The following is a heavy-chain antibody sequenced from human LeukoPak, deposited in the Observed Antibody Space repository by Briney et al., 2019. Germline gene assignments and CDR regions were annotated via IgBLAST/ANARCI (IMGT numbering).Heavy chain of an antibody. J-gene: IGHJ5*02. CDR1: GGSFTFTSHA. CDR3: ARGPQNYGDYGGGFDP. Sequence: ASVKVSCKASGGSFTFTSHAISWVRQAPGQGLEWMGGIIPIFGTANYAQKFQGRVTITTDESTSTAYMELSSLRSEDTAVYYCARGPQNYGDYGGGFDPWGQGTLVTVSS. CDR2: IIPIFGTA. D-gene: IGHD4-17*01. V-gene: IGHV1-69*05.